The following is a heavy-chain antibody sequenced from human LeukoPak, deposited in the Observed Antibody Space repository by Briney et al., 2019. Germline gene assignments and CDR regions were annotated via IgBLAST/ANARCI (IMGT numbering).Heavy chain of an antibody. CDR2: IIPIFGIA. CDR1: GGTFSSYA. D-gene: IGHD5-24*01. CDR3: ARQAGTVGMAYFDY. J-gene: IGHJ4*02. V-gene: IGHV1-69*04. Sequence: ASVKVSCKASGGTFSSYAISWVRQAPGQGLEWMGRIIPIFGIANYAQKFQGRVTITADKSTSTAYMELSSLRSEDTAVYYCARQAGTVGMAYFDYWGQGTLVTVSS.